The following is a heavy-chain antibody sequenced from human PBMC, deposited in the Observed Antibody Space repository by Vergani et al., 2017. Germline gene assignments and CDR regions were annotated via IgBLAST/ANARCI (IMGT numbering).Heavy chain of an antibody. Sequence: QVQLQQWGAGLLKPSETLSLTCAVYGGSFSGYYWSWIRQPPGKGLEWIGEINHSGSTNYNPSLKSRVTISVDTSKNQFSLKLSSVTAADTAVYYCAGSLTTVGAGWFDPGGQGTLVTVSS. CDR1: GGSFSGYY. D-gene: IGHD4-11*01. V-gene: IGHV4-34*01. CDR3: AGSLTTVGAGWFDP. J-gene: IGHJ5*02. CDR2: INHSGST.